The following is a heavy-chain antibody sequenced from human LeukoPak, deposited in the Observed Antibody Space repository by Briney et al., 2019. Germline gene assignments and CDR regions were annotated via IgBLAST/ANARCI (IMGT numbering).Heavy chain of an antibody. V-gene: IGHV3-30*02. D-gene: IGHD5-12*01. CDR2: IRYDGSNK. CDR3: AVEWPRYFDY. J-gene: IGHJ4*02. CDR1: GFTFSSYG. Sequence: PGGSLRLSCAASGFTFSSYGMHWVRQAPGKGLEWVAFIRYDGSNKYYADSVKGRFTISRDNSKNTLYLQMNSLRAEDTAVYYCAVEWPRYFDYWGQGTLVTVSS.